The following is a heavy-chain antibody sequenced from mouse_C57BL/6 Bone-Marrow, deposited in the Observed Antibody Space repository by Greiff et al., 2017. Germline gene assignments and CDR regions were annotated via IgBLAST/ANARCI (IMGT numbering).Heavy chain of an antibody. D-gene: IGHD2-14*01. CDR2: IYPRSGNT. CDR3: ARRDGIGNMDD. Sequence: QVQLKESGAELARPGASVKLSCKASGYTFTSYGISWVKQRTGQGLEWIGEIYPRSGNTYSNEQFKGKATLTADKTSSTEYMELRSLTSADSTVYFCARRDGIGNMDDWGQGTTVTVSS. J-gene: IGHJ4*01. CDR1: GYTFTSYG. V-gene: IGHV1-81*01.